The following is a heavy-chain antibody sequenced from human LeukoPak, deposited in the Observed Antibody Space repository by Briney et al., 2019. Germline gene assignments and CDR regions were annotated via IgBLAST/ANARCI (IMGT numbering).Heavy chain of an antibody. CDR3: ARDRGYYGSGSYYQFDY. D-gene: IGHD3-10*01. CDR2: IYYSGST. V-gene: IGHV4-59*01. Sequence: KSSETLSLTCTVSGGSISSYYWSWIRQPPGKGLEWIGYIYYSGSTNYNPSLKSRVTISVDTSKNQFSLKLSSVTAVDTAVYYCARDRGYYGSGSYYQFDYWGQGTLVTVSS. CDR1: GGSISSYY. J-gene: IGHJ4*02.